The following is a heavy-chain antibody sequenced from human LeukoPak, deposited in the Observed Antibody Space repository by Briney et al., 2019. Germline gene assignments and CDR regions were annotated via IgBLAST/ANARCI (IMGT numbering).Heavy chain of an antibody. D-gene: IGHD3-3*01. V-gene: IGHV1-18*01. CDR3: ARDEGYYDFWSGYWGYYYGMDV. CDR2: ISVYNGNT. J-gene: IGHJ6*02. CDR1: GYTFTSYG. Sequence: ASVKVSCKASGYTFTSYGISWVRQAPGQGLEWMGWISVYNGNTNYAQQLQGRVTMTTDTSTSTAYMELRSLRSDDTAVYYCARDEGYYDFWSGYWGYYYGMDVWGQGTTVTVSS.